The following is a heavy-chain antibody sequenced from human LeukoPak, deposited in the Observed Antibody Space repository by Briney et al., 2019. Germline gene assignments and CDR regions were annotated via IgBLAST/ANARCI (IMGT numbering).Heavy chain of an antibody. Sequence: ASVKVSCKASGYTFINYYMHWVRQAPGQGLEWMGIINPGAEKTTYAQKFQGRVTMTRDTSTSTVYMELSSLRSDDTAMYYCVRERQNTQAMAMGASWFDPWGQGTLVTVSS. J-gene: IGHJ5*02. CDR1: GYTFINYY. V-gene: IGHV1-46*01. D-gene: IGHD5-18*01. CDR2: INPGAEKT. CDR3: VRERQNTQAMAMGASWFDP.